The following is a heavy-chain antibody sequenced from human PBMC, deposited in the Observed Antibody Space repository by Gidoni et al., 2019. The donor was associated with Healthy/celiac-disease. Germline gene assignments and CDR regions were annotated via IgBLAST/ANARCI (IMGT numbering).Heavy chain of an antibody. V-gene: IGHV3-53*01. CDR1: GFTVSSNY. CDR2: IYSGGST. CDR3: AREDRYGDYRYYFDY. J-gene: IGHJ4*02. D-gene: IGHD4-17*01. Sequence: EVQLVESGGGLIQPGGSLRLSCAASGFTVSSNYMSWVRQAPGKGLEWVSVIYSGGSTYYADSVKGRFTISRDNSKNTLYLQMNSLRAEDTAVYYCAREDRYGDYRYYFDYWGQGTLVTVSS.